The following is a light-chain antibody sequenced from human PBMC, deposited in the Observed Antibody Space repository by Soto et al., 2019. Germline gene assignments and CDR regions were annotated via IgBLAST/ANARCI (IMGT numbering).Light chain of an antibody. V-gene: IGKV2-28*01. CDR2: LGS. J-gene: IGKJ5*01. Sequence: EIVLTQSPFSLPVTPGEPASISCRSSQSLLHSNGYNYLDWYLQKPGQSPQLLIYLGSTRASGVXDXXSGSGSGTDFTLKISRVEAEDVGVYYCMQLGQTPFTFGQGTRLEIK. CDR1: QSLLHSNGYNY. CDR3: MQLGQTPFT.